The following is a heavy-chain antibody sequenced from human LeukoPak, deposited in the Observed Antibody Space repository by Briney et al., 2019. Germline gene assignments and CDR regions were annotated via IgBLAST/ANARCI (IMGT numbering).Heavy chain of an antibody. V-gene: IGHV4-4*02. CDR1: GGSISSRNW. CDR2: IYHSGST. D-gene: IGHD6-19*01. J-gene: IGHJ4*02. Sequence: SETLSLTCAVSGGSISSRNWWSWVRQPPGKGLEWIGEIYHSGSTNYNPSLKSRVTISVDTSKNQFSLKLSSVTAADTAVYYCARFRIAVAGLDYWGQGTLVTVSS. CDR3: ARFRIAVAGLDY.